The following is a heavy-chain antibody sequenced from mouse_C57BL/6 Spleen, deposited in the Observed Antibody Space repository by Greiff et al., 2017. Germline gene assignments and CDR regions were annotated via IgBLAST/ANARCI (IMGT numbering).Heavy chain of an antibody. CDR3: ARDYDYDYYAMDY. Sequence: DVHLVESGGGLVKPGGSLKLSCAASGFTFSDYGMHWVRQAPEKGLEWVAYISSGSSTIYYADTVKGRFTISRDNAKITLFLKMTSLRAEDTAMYYCARDYDYDYYAMDYWGQGTSVTVSS. D-gene: IGHD2-4*01. V-gene: IGHV5-17*01. CDR2: ISSGSSTI. CDR1: GFTFSDYG. J-gene: IGHJ4*01.